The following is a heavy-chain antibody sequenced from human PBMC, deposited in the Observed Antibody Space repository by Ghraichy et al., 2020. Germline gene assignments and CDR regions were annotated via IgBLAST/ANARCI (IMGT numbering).Heavy chain of an antibody. D-gene: IGHD6-19*01. V-gene: IGHV3-23*01. CDR1: GFTFSSYA. CDR2: ISGSGGST. J-gene: IGHJ6*02. CDR3: AKFDRQWLYYFYGMDV. Sequence: GESLNISCAASGFTFSSYAMSWVRQAPGKGLEWVSAISGSGGSTYYADSVKGRFTISRDNSKNTLYLQMNSLRAEDTAVYYCAKFDRQWLYYFYGMDVWGQGTTVTVSS.